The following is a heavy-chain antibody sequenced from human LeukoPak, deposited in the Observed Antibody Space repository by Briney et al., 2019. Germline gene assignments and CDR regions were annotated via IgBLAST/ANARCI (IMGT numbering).Heavy chain of an antibody. D-gene: IGHD4-17*01. CDR1: GYTFITYG. CDR3: ARNGDSGALDI. Sequence: ASVKVSCKASGYTFITYGLSWVRQAPGQGLEWMGWISAYNGNTNIAQKFQGRVTRTTDTSTSTVYMELRSLRSDDTAVYYCARNGDSGALDIWGQGTMVTVSS. V-gene: IGHV1-18*01. CDR2: ISAYNGNT. J-gene: IGHJ3*02.